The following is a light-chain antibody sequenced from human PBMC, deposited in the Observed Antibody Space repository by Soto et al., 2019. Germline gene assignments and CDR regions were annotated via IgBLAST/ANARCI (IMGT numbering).Light chain of an antibody. J-gene: IGKJ1*01. CDR1: QSISSW. CDR2: DAS. CDR3: QQYNSYWT. V-gene: IGKV1-5*01. Sequence: DIQMTQSPSTLSASVGDRVTITCRASQSISSWLAWYQQKPGKAPKLLIYDASSLESGVPSRCSGRGSGTEFTLTISSLQPDDFATYYCQQYNSYWTFGQGTKVDIK.